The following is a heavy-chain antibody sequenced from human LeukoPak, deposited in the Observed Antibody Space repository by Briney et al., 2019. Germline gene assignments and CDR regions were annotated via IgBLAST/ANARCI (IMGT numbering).Heavy chain of an antibody. V-gene: IGHV1-18*01. Sequence: ASVKVSRKASGYSFTSYGISWVRQAPGQGLGWVGWISAHNGNTNYAQQLQGRVTMTTDTSTSTAYMEVRSLRSDDTAVYYCARGSAIFGVADAFDIWGQGTMITVSS. CDR1: GYSFTSYG. CDR3: ARGSAIFGVADAFDI. CDR2: ISAHNGNT. J-gene: IGHJ3*02. D-gene: IGHD3-3*01.